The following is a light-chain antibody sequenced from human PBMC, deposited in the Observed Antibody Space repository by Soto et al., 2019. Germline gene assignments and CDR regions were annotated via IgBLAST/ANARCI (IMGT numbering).Light chain of an antibody. CDR1: SGYSNYK. CDR2: VGAGGIVG. CDR3: GADHDSGSNFVSVI. J-gene: IGLJ2*01. V-gene: IGLV9-49*01. Sequence: QSVLTQPPSASASLGASVTLTCTLSSGYSNYKVDWYQQRPGKGPRFVMRVGAGGIVGSKGDGVPDRFSVLGSGLNRYLTINNIQEEDESDYYCGADHDSGSNFVSVIFGGGTKLTVL.